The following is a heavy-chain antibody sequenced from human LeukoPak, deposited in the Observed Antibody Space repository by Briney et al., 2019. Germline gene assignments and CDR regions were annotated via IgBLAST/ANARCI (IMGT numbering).Heavy chain of an antibody. D-gene: IGHD6-13*01. Sequence: PGESLRLSCTTSGFIFSNYGFHWVRQAPGKGLEWVALIRNDIPKDGINKYYADSIRGRFTSSRDNSKNTVYLQMNSLRVADTAMYYCAKGDSNWGQGTLVTVSS. J-gene: IGHJ4*02. CDR3: AKGDSN. CDR2: IPKDGINK. CDR1: GFIFSNYG. V-gene: IGHV3-30*02.